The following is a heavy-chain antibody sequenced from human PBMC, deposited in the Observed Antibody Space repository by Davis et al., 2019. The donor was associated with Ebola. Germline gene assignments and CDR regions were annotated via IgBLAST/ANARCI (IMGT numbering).Heavy chain of an antibody. CDR3: TSTYSSGRTHSGDY. J-gene: IGHJ4*02. V-gene: IGHV3-15*07. Sequence: GESLKISCAASGFTFSNAWMNWVRQAPGKGLEWVGRIKSKTDGGTTDYAAPVKGRFTISRDDSKNTAYLQMNSLKTEDTAVYYCTSTYSSGRTHSGDYWGQGTLVTVSS. CDR2: IKSKTDGGTT. D-gene: IGHD6-19*01. CDR1: GFTFSNAW.